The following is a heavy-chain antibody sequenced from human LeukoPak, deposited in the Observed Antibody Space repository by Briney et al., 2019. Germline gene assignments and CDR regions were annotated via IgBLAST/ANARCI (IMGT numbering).Heavy chain of an antibody. Sequence: AASVKVSCKASGYTFTGYYMHWVRQAPGQGLEWMGWINPNSGGTNYAQKFQGRVTMTRDTSISTAYMELSRLRSDDTAVYYCARAEAYYDFWSGYYVAYYYYGMDVWGQGTTVTVSS. J-gene: IGHJ6*02. CDR1: GYTFTGYY. CDR2: INPNSGGT. V-gene: IGHV1-2*02. CDR3: ARAEAYYDFWSGYYVAYYYYGMDV. D-gene: IGHD3-3*01.